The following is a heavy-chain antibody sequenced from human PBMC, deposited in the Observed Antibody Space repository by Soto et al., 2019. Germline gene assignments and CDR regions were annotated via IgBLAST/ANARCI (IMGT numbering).Heavy chain of an antibody. V-gene: IGHV3-23*01. J-gene: IGHJ4*02. D-gene: IGHD6-19*01. CDR1: GFTFSSYA. Sequence: GGSLRLSCAASGFTFSSYAMSWVRQAPGKGLEWVSIISGSAGSTYYADSVKGRFTISRDNSKNTLYLQMNSLRAEDTAVYYCANGPAVAGTPTSIGYWGQGTLVTVSS. CDR2: ISGSAGST. CDR3: ANGPAVAGTPTSIGY.